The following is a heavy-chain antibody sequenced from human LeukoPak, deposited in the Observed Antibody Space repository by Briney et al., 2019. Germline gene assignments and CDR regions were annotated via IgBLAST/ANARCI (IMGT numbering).Heavy chain of an antibody. CDR3: VKDWGGWHGVDC. V-gene: IGHV3-64D*09. CDR2: ISSNGGST. D-gene: IGHD3-10*01. Sequence: SGGSLRLSCSASGFTFSSYVMHWVRQAPGKGLEYISAISSNGGSTYYADSLKGRFTISRDNSKNTLYLQMSSLRAEDTAVYYCVKDWGGWHGVDCWGHVILVTVSS. J-gene: IGHJ4*01. CDR1: GFTFSSYV.